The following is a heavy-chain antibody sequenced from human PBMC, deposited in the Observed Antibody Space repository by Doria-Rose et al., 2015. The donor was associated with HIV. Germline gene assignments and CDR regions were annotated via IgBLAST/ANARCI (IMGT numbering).Heavy chain of an antibody. D-gene: IGHD3-22*01. CDR1: GFTFSRYS. Sequence: SGGGLVKPGGSLRLSCAASGFTFSRYSTNWVRQAPGKGLEWVSSISSSSEYIYYVDSVQGRFTISRDNAKNSVYLQMNSLRTEDTAVYYCARDHYDSGGYYRDWGQGTLVTVSS. J-gene: IGHJ4*02. CDR2: ISSSSEYI. V-gene: IGHV3-21*03. CDR3: ARDHYDSGGYYRD.